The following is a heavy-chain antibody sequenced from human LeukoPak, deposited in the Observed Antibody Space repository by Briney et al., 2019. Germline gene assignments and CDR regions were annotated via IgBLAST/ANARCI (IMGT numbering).Heavy chain of an antibody. J-gene: IGHJ5*02. CDR3: ARDESYGDYNNWFDP. V-gene: IGHV1-18*01. CDR1: GYTFVNYG. Sequence: ASVKVSCXASGYTFVNYGISWVRQAPGQGLEWMGWISAYNGNTNYAQKFQGRVTITTDTSTSTAYMELRSLRSDDTAVYYCARDESYGDYNNWFDPWGQGTLVTVS. D-gene: IGHD4-17*01. CDR2: ISAYNGNT.